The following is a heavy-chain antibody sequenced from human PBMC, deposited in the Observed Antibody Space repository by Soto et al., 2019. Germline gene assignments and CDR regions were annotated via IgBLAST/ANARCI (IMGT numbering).Heavy chain of an antibody. D-gene: IGHD3-22*01. CDR2: IYYSGST. V-gene: IGHV4-31*03. Sequence: QVQLQESGPGLVKPSQTLSLTCTVSGGSISSGGYYWSWIRQHPGKGLEGIGYIYYSGSTYYNPSLKIRVTRSVDTSKNQCSLKLSSVTAADTAVYYCARTSYDSSGTAADPWGQGTLVTVSS. CDR3: ARTSYDSSGTAADP. CDR1: GGSISSGGYY. J-gene: IGHJ5*02.